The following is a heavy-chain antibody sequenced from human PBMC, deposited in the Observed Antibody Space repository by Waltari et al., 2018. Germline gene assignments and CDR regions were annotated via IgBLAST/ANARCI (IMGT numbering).Heavy chain of an antibody. CDR1: VYTFTSYD. D-gene: IGHD5-12*01. J-gene: IGHJ6*03. CDR3: ARGPSSTRYYYYYMDV. V-gene: IGHV1-8*01. Sequence: QVQLVQSGAEVKKPGASVKVSCKASVYTFTSYDINWVRQATGQGLEWMGWMKPNSGNTGYAQKFQGRVTMTRNTSISTAYMELSSLRSEDTAVYYCARGPSSTRYYYYYMDVWGKGTTVTVSS. CDR2: MKPNSGNT.